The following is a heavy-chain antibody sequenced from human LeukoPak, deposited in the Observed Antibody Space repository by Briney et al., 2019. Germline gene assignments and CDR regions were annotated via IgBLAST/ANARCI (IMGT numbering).Heavy chain of an antibody. CDR3: ASALSNHYGIDV. V-gene: IGHV1-2*04. CDR1: GYTFTGYY. J-gene: IGHJ6*02. D-gene: IGHD3-3*02. CDR2: INPNSGGT. Sequence: ASVKVSCKASGYTFTGYYMHWVRQAPGQGLEWMGWINPNSGGTNYAQKFQGWVTMTRDTSISTAYMELSRLRSDDTAVYYCASALSNHYGIDVWGQGTTVTVSS.